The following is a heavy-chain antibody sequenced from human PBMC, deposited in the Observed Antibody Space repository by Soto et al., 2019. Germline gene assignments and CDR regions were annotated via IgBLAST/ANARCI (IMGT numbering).Heavy chain of an antibody. CDR1: GASISGFY. CDR2: IYATGTT. V-gene: IGHV4-4*07. J-gene: IGHJ5*02. D-gene: IGHD1-1*01. Sequence: SETLSLTCTVSGASISGFYWSWVRKSAGKGLEWIGRIYATGTTDYNPSLKSRVMMSVDTSKKQFSLKLRSVTAADTAVYYCVRDGTKTLRDWFDPWGQGISVTVSS. CDR3: VRDGTKTLRDWFDP.